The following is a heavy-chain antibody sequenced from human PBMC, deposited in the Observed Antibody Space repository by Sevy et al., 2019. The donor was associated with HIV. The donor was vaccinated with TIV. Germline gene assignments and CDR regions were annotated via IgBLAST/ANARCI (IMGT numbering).Heavy chain of an antibody. CDR2: ISGSSSYI. J-gene: IGHJ4*02. CDR1: GFTFNIYS. Sequence: GSLRLSCAASGFTFNIYSMNWVRQAPGKGLEWVSSISGSSSYIFYEDSVKGRFTISRDNAKNSLYLQMNSLRAEDTAVYYCARGRGDPRADCFDYWGQGTLVTVSS. D-gene: IGHD2-21*02. CDR3: ARGRGDPRADCFDY. V-gene: IGHV3-21*01.